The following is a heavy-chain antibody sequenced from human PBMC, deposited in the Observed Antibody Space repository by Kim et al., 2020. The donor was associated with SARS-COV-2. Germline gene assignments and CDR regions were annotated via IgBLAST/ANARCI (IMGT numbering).Heavy chain of an antibody. CDR2: IYYSGST. Sequence: SETLSLTCTASGGSISSYYWSWIRQPPGKGLEWIGYIYYSGSTNYNPSLKRRVTISVDTSKNQFSLKLSSVTAADTAVYYCARVVGSGYESYYFDYWGQG. CDR1: GGSISSYY. D-gene: IGHD5-12*01. V-gene: IGHV4-59*01. J-gene: IGHJ4*02. CDR3: ARVVGSGYESYYFDY.